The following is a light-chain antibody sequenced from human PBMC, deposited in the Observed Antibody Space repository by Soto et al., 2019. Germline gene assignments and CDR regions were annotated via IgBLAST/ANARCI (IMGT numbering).Light chain of an antibody. V-gene: IGLV2-14*01. CDR2: EVS. J-gene: IGLJ2*01. Sequence: QSALTQPASVSGSPGQSITISCTGTSSDVGGYNYVSWYQQHPGKVPKLMIYEVSDRPSGVSNRFSGSKSGNTASLTISGLQADDEADYYCSSYTSSATVVFGGGTKLTVL. CDR1: SSDVGGYNY. CDR3: SSYTSSATVV.